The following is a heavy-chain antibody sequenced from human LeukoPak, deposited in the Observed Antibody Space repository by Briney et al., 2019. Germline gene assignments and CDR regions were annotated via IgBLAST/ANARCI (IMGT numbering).Heavy chain of an antibody. J-gene: IGHJ6*02. D-gene: IGHD6-13*01. CDR3: ARVEIGAAMTHYGMDV. CDR2: IWYDGSNK. V-gene: IGHV3-33*01. Sequence: PGGSLRLSCAPSGFTFSSYGMHWVRQAPGKGLEWVAVIWYDGSNKYYAESVKGRFTISRDNSKNTLYLQMNSLRAEDTAVYYCARVEIGAAMTHYGMDVWGQGTTVTVSS. CDR1: GFTFSSYG.